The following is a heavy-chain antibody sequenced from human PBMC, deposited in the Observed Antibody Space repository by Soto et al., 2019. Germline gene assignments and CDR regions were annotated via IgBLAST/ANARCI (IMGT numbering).Heavy chain of an antibody. CDR3: AMGGAVSGRYWMGGLDP. V-gene: IGHV1-3*05. CDR1: GYTFTNYA. J-gene: IGHJ5*02. D-gene: IGHD1-26*01. Sequence: QVQLVQSGAEEKKPGASVKVSCKASGYTFTNYAMHWVRQAPGQRLEWMGWINAGNGNKKYSQKFQGRVTITRDTSSSTAYMELSSLTSEETAVYYCAMGGAVSGRYWMGGLDPWGQGTLVTVSS. CDR2: INAGNGNK.